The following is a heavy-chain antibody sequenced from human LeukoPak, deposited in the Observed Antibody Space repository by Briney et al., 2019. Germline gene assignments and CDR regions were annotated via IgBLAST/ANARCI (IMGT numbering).Heavy chain of an antibody. Sequence: SETLSLTCTVPGGSIDDYFWSWIRQPAGKGLEWIGRVSSSGSTNSNPSLNRRITMSVDTSKTQIPLKLSYVTAADTAVYYCARCLNTYYYDSSGYSPEHYYMDVWGTGTTVTVSS. CDR2: VSSSGST. D-gene: IGHD3-22*01. CDR1: GGSIDDYF. V-gene: IGHV4-4*07. CDR3: ARCLNTYYYDSSGYSPEHYYMDV. J-gene: IGHJ6*03.